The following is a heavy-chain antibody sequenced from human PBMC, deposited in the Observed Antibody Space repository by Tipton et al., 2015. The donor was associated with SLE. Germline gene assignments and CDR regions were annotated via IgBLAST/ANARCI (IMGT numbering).Heavy chain of an antibody. CDR2: IYYTGRA. CDR1: AGSISSISYS. D-gene: IGHD3-3*01. J-gene: IGHJ2*01. V-gene: IGHV4-39*07. CDR3: ARDPYDCWSGYTSTYWYFDL. Sequence: TLSLTCTVSAGSISSISYSWGWIRQPPGKGLEWIGSIYYTGRAYYNPSLKSRVTISVDSSKNQFSLKLSSVTAADTAVYYCARDPYDCWSGYTSTYWYFDLWGRGTLVSVSS.